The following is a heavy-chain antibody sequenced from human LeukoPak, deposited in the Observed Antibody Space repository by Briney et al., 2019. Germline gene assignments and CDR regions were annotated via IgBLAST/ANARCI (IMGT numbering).Heavy chain of an antibody. J-gene: IGHJ4*02. V-gene: IGHV4-4*02. CDR3: ARDRDSSGYNYFDY. D-gene: IGHD6-19*01. CDR1: GGSISSSNR. Sequence: PSETLSLTCAVSGGSISSSNRWSWVRQPPGKGLEWIGEIYHSGSTNYNPSLKSRVTISVDKSKNQFSLKLSSVTAADTAVYYCARDRDSSGYNYFDYWGQGTLVTVSS. CDR2: IYHSGST.